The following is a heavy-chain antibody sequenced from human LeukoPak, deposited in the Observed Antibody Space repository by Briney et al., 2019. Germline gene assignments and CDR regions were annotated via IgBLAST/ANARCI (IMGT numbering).Heavy chain of an antibody. CDR1: GFTFSSSA. CDR2: IWYDGSNK. CDR3: AREVGGQWPHMDV. J-gene: IGHJ6*02. V-gene: IGHV3-33*08. D-gene: IGHD6-19*01. Sequence: GGSLRLSCAASGFTFSSSAMHWVRQAPGKGLEWVAVIWYDGSNKYYADSVKGRFTISRDNSKNTLYLQMNSLRAEDTAVYYCAREVGGQWPHMDVWGQGTTVTVSS.